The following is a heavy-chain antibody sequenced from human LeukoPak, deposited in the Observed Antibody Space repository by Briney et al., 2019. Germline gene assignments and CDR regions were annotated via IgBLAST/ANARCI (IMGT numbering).Heavy chain of an antibody. CDR3: VRPAPLTLSAYDF. CDR2: ISGTGGNT. Sequence: GGSPRLSCAASGFTFSSYAMSWVRQAPGKGLEWVSGISGTGGNTYYTDSVKGRFTISRDNSKNTLFLQMSSLRPEDTAVYYCVRPAPLTLSAYDFWGQGTMVTVSS. V-gene: IGHV3-23*01. J-gene: IGHJ3*01. CDR1: GFTFSSYA. D-gene: IGHD2/OR15-2a*01.